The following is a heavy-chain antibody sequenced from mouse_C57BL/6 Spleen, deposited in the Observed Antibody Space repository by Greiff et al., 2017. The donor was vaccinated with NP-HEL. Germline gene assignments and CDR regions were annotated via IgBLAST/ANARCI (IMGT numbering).Heavy chain of an antibody. Sequence: EVQLQESGPVLVKPGASVKMSCKASGYTFTDYYMNWVKQSHGKSLEWIGVINPYNGGTSYNQKFKGKATLTVDKSSSTAYMELNSLTSEDSAVYYCARRDYYSNPFFAYWGQGTLVTVSA. CDR1: GYTFTDYY. CDR3: ARRDYYSNPFFAY. D-gene: IGHD2-5*01. CDR2: INPYNGGT. J-gene: IGHJ3*01. V-gene: IGHV1-19*01.